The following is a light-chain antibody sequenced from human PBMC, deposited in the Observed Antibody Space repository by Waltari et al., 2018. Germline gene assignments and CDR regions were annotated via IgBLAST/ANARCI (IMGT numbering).Light chain of an antibody. Sequence: DIQMTQSPSTLSASVGDRVTITCRASQNIGPWLAWYQQKSGRAPQILIYKASDLEIGVQSRFSGSGSGTEFTLTISSLQPDDFATYYCLQYKTLWTFGQGTKVDIK. CDR2: KAS. J-gene: IGKJ1*01. V-gene: IGKV1-5*03. CDR3: LQYKTLWT. CDR1: QNIGPW.